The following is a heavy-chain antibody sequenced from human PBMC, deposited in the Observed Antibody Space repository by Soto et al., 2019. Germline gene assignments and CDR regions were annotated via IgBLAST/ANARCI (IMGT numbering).Heavy chain of an antibody. D-gene: IGHD3-10*01. CDR2: ISFDGSTE. CDR3: ARSRHGSGSYTHFYYGLDV. CDR1: GFTFISYA. J-gene: IGHJ6*02. Sequence: PGGSLRLSCAAAGFTFISYAMHCVRQAPDKELEWVAVISFDGSTEYYADSVKGRFTISRDNSKNTVYLQMNSLRSEDTAVYYCARSRHGSGSYTHFYYGLDVWGQGTTVIVAS. V-gene: IGHV3-30*01.